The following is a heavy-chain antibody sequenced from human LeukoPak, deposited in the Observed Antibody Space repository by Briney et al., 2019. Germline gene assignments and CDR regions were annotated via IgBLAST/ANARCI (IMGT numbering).Heavy chain of an antibody. D-gene: IGHD5-24*01. CDR3: ARDDRTDDYATS. J-gene: IGHJ4*02. CDR2: IWYDGSNK. CDR1: GFTFSSYG. Sequence: GRSLRLSCAASGFTFSSYGMHWVRQAPGKGLEWVAVIWYDGSNKYYADSVKGRFTISRDNSKNTLYLQMNSLRAEDTAVYYCARDDRTDDYATSWGQGTLVTVSS. V-gene: IGHV3-33*01.